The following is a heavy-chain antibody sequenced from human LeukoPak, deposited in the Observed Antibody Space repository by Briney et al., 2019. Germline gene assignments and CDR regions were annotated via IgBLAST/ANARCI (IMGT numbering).Heavy chain of an antibody. CDR3: AKHPDREVSYDSSGYDYFDY. CDR2: FRGRGGST. D-gene: IGHD3-22*01. Sequence: GGSLRLSCAASGFIFSSHAMKCVRHAPGEGVEWVLDFRGRGGSTYFADTVKGRFTISRDNSKNTLYLKMNSKRAEDTAVYYCAKHPDREVSYDSSGYDYFDYWGQGTLVTVSS. CDR1: GFIFSSHA. V-gene: IGHV3-23*01. J-gene: IGHJ4*02.